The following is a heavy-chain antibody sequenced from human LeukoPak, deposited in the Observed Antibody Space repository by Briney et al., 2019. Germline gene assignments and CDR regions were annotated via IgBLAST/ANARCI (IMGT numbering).Heavy chain of an antibody. J-gene: IGHJ4*02. CDR2: IYAGGNT. D-gene: IGHD5-24*01. Sequence: HSGGSLRLSCAASGLTVSNSYMSWVRQAPGKGLEWVSVIYAGGNTYYADSAKGRFTISRDNAKNSLYLEMSSLRVEDTAVYFCARLRSLDKWGQGTLVTVS. CDR1: GLTVSNSY. CDR3: ARLRSLDK. V-gene: IGHV3-66*04.